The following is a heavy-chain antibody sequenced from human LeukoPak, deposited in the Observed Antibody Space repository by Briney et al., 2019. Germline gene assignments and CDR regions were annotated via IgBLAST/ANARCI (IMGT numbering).Heavy chain of an antibody. CDR1: GFTFSSYA. J-gene: IGHJ4*02. V-gene: IGHV3-30-3*01. Sequence: GRSLGLSCAASGFTFSSYAMHWVRQAPGKGLEWVAVISYDGSNKYYADSVKGRFTISRDNSKHTLYLQMNSLRAEDTAVYYCARAGARYSSSWYDYWGQGTLVTVSS. CDR3: ARAGARYSSSWYDY. D-gene: IGHD6-13*01. CDR2: ISYDGSNK.